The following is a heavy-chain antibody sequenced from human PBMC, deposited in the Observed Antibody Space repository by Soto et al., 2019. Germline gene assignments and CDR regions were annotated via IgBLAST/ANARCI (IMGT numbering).Heavy chain of an antibody. Sequence: SETLSLTCTVSGGSMISYYWSWIRQPPGRGLEWIGYIYYSGSTNYNPSLKSRVAISVDTSKNQFSLKLSSVTAADTAVYYCARRSSLAYCGADCSLFDYWGQGTLVTVSS. CDR2: IYYSGST. J-gene: IGHJ4*02. V-gene: IGHV4-59*08. D-gene: IGHD2-21*02. CDR1: GGSMISYY. CDR3: ARRSSLAYCGADCSLFDY.